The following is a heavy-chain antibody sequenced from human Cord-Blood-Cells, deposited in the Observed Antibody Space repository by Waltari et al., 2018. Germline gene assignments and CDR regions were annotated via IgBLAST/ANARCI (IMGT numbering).Heavy chain of an antibody. D-gene: IGHD1-1*01. J-gene: IGHJ5*02. V-gene: IGHV3-23*01. Sequence: EVQLLESGGGLVQPGGSLRLSCAASGFTFSSYAMSWVRQAPGKGLEWVSAISGSGGSTYYAASVEGRLTSSRDNSKNTLYLQMNSLRAEDTAVYYCAKGGTGTTWGQGTLVTVSS. CDR2: ISGSGGST. CDR3: AKGGTGTT. CDR1: GFTFSSYA.